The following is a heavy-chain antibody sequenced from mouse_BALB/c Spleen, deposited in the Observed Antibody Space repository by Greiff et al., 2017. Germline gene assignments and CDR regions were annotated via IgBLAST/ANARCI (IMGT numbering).Heavy chain of an antibody. Sequence: EVKVVESGGGLVQPGGSRKLSCAASGFTFSSFGMHWVRQAPEKGLEWVAYISSGSSTIYYADTVKGRFTISRDNPKNTLFLQMTSLRSEDTAMYYCARRGGLRDYAMDYWGQGTSVTVSS. CDR3: ARRGGLRDYAMDY. J-gene: IGHJ4*01. CDR2: ISSGSSTI. D-gene: IGHD3-1*01. CDR1: GFTFSSFG. V-gene: IGHV5-17*02.